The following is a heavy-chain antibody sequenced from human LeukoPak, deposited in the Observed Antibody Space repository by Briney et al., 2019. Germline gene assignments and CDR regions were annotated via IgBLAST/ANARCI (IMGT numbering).Heavy chain of an antibody. V-gene: IGHV3-48*03. CDR3: ARLYSGSYPPGY. D-gene: IGHD1-26*01. CDR2: ISSSGSTI. CDR1: GFTFSSYE. Sequence: GGSLRLSCAASGFTFSSYEMNWVRQAPGKGLEWVSYISSSGSTIYYADSGKGRFTISRDNAKNSLYLQVNSLRAEDTAVYYCARLYSGSYPPGYWGQGTLVTVSS. J-gene: IGHJ4*02.